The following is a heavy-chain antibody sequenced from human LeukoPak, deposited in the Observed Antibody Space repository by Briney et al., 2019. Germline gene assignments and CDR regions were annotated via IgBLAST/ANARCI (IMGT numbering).Heavy chain of an antibody. CDR3: ARVQAQYCSGGSCLGWFDP. D-gene: IGHD2-15*01. CDR2: ISGSGGST. V-gene: IGHV3-23*01. CDR1: GFTFSSYA. J-gene: IGHJ5*02. Sequence: GGSLRLSCAASGFTFSSYAMSWVRQAPGKGLEWVSAISGSGGSTYYADSVKGRLTISRDNSKNTLYLQMNSLRAEDTAVYYCARVQAQYCSGGSCLGWFDPWGQGTLVTVSS.